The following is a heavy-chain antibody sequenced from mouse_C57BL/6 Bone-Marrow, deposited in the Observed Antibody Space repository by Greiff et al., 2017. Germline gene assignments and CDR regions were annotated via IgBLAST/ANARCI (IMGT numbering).Heavy chain of an antibody. J-gene: IGHJ2*01. CDR1: GYAFTNYL. D-gene: IGHD1-1*01. CDR3: SKNYGSSYYFDY. CDR2: INPGSGGT. V-gene: IGHV1-54*01. Sequence: QVQLQQSGAELVRPGTSVKVSCKASGYAFTNYLIEWVKQRPGQGLEWIGVINPGSGGTNYNEKFKGKATLTADKSSSTAYMQLSSLTSEYSAVYFCSKNYGSSYYFDYWGQGTTLTGSS.